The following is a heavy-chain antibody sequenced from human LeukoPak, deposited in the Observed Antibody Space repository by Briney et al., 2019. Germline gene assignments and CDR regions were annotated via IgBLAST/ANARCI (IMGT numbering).Heavy chain of an antibody. J-gene: IGHJ4*02. CDR3: AADPGYYYDSSGYY. Sequence: ASVKVSCKASGFTFTSSAMQWVRQARGQRLEWIGWIVVGSGNTDYAQKFQERVTITRDMSTSTAYMELSSLRSEDTAVYYCAADPGYYYDSSGYYWGQGTLVTVSS. CDR2: IVVGSGNT. D-gene: IGHD3-22*01. CDR1: GFTFTSSA. V-gene: IGHV1-58*02.